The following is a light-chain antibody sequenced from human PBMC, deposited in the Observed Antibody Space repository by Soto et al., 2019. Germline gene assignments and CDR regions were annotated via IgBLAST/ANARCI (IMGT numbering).Light chain of an antibody. CDR3: SSYTSSTMEV. V-gene: IGLV2-14*01. J-gene: IGLJ1*01. CDR2: DVS. CDR1: SSDVGGYNY. Sequence: QSVLTQPASVSGSPGQSITISCTGTSSDVGGYNYVSWYQQHPGKAPKLMIYDVSSRPSGVSNRFSGSKSGNTASLTISGLQAEDEADYYCSSYTSSTMEVFGTGTKVTVL.